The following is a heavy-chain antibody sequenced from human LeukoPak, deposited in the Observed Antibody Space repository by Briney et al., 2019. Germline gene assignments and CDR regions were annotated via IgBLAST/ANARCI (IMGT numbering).Heavy chain of an antibody. J-gene: IGHJ4*02. CDR3: ARGRSKWIQLWSMYYFDY. D-gene: IGHD5-18*01. Sequence: GASVKVSCKASGYTFTSYGISWVRQAPGQGLEWMGWINTNTGNPTYAQGFTGRFVFSLDTSVSTAYLQISSLKAEDTAVYYCARGRSKWIQLWSMYYFDYWGQGTLVTVSS. CDR1: GYTFTSYG. V-gene: IGHV7-4-1*02. CDR2: INTNTGNP.